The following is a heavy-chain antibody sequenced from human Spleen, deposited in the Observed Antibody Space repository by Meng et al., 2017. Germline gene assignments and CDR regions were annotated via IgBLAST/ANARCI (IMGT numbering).Heavy chain of an antibody. D-gene: IGHD1-26*01. V-gene: IGHV3-66*02. CDR2: IYSGGST. CDR3: ASGGTYDY. Sequence: GESLKISCAASGFTVSSNYMSWVRQAPGKGLEWVSVIYSGGSTYYADSVKGRFTISRDNSKNTLYLQMNSLRAEDTAVYYCASGGTYDYWGQGTLVTVSS. J-gene: IGHJ4*02. CDR1: GFTVSSNY.